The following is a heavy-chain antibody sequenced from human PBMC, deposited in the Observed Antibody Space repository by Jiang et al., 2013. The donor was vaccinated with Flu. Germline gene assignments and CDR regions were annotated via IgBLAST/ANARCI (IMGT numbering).Heavy chain of an antibody. J-gene: IGHJ6*03. CDR3: ARDDSGYYYRYYYYMDG. CDR2: ISYDGSNK. V-gene: IGHV3-30-3*01. D-gene: IGHD3-22*01. Sequence: APGKGLEWVAVISYDGSNKYYADSVKGRFTISRDNSKNTLYLQMNSLRAEDTAVYYCARDDSGYYYRYYYYMDGLGQRDHGHRLL.